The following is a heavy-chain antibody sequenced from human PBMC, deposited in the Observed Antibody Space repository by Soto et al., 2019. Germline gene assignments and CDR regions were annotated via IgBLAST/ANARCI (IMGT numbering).Heavy chain of an antibody. Sequence: KTSETLSLTCTVSGGSISSYYWSWIRQPPGKGLEWIGYIYYSGSTNYNPSLKSRVTISVDTSKNQFSLKLSSVTAADTAVYYCARERVLRLRGGYYYYMDVWGKGTRSPSP. CDR1: GGSISSYY. CDR2: IYYSGST. CDR3: ARERVLRLRGGYYYYMDV. J-gene: IGHJ6*03. D-gene: IGHD3-16*01. V-gene: IGHV4-59*01.